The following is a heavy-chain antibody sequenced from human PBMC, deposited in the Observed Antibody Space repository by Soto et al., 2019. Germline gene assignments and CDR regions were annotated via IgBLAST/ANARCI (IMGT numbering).Heavy chain of an antibody. CDR3: ARQSTSCEDY. CDR2: IYYSGST. V-gene: IGHV4-39*01. Sequence: QLQLQASGPGLVKASETLSLTCTGSGGSISSSSYYWGWIRQPTGKGLEWIGSIYYSGSTSYNPSLRSRVSMTVDTSKNHFSLQPSSVIAADTAVSYFARQSTSCEDYLGQGTMVTVS. J-gene: IGHJ4*02. D-gene: IGHD2-2*01. CDR1: GGSISSSSYY.